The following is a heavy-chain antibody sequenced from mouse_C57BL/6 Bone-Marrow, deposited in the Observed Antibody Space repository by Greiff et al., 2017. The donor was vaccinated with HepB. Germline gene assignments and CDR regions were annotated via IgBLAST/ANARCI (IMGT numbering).Heavy chain of an antibody. CDR2: INPGSGGT. CDR1: GYAFTNYL. Sequence: QVQLKQSGAELVRPGTSVKVSCKASGYAFTNYLIEWVKQRPGQGLEWIGVINPGSGGTNYNEKFKGKATLTADKSSSPAYMQLGSLTAEDSAVYFCARSVAFAYWGQGTLVTVSA. CDR3: ARSVAFAY. D-gene: IGHD1-1*02. J-gene: IGHJ3*01. V-gene: IGHV1-54*01.